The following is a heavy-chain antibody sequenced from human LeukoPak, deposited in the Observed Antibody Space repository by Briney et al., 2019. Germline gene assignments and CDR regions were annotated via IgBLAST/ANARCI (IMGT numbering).Heavy chain of an antibody. CDR1: GGTFSSYA. D-gene: IGHD3-10*01. Sequence: ASVKVPCKASGGTFSSYAISWVRQAPGQGLEWMGGIIPIFGTANYAQKFQGRVTITADESTSTAYMELRSLRSDDTAVYYCARGYGSGKGWFDPWGQGTLVTVSS. CDR3: ARGYGSGKGWFDP. V-gene: IGHV1-69*13. CDR2: IIPIFGTA. J-gene: IGHJ5*02.